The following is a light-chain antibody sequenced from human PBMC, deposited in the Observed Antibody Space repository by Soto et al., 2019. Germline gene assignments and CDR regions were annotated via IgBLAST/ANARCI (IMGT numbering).Light chain of an antibody. CDR1: TSNIGGGYD. V-gene: IGLV1-40*01. Sequence: QSALTQPPSVSGAPGQRVTISCTGSTSNIGGGYDVHWYQQLPGTAPKLLIYGNSDRPSGVPDRFSGSKSGTSGSLAITGLQAEDEADYYCQSYDSSLRRVIFGGGTKLTVL. CDR3: QSYDSSLRRVI. CDR2: GNS. J-gene: IGLJ2*01.